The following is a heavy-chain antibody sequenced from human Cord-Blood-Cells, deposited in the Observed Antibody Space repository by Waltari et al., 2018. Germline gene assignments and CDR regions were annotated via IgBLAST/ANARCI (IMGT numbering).Heavy chain of an antibody. Sequence: QVQLQQLGAGLLRPSETLSLPCAVYGGSFRGYYWRWIRQPPGKGLEWFGEINHSGSTNYNPSLKSRVTISVDTSKNQFSLKLSSVTAADTAVYYCARGLHLGELSSWRQGTLVTVSS. J-gene: IGHJ5*02. D-gene: IGHD3-16*02. CDR3: ARGLHLGELSS. V-gene: IGHV4-34*01. CDR2: INHSGST. CDR1: GGSFRGYY.